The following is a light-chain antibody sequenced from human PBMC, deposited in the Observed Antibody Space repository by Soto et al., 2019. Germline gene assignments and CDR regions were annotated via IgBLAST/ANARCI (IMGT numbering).Light chain of an antibody. V-gene: IGKV3-20*01. CDR3: QQYVSSVT. CDR1: QSVGSF. Sequence: EIVMTQSPATLSVSPGERASLSCRASQSVGSFFAWYQKKPGQAPRLLIYGASKRATGIPDRFSGSGSGTDFTLTISRLEPEDFAVYYCQQYVSSVTFGQGTKVEIK. CDR2: GAS. J-gene: IGKJ1*01.